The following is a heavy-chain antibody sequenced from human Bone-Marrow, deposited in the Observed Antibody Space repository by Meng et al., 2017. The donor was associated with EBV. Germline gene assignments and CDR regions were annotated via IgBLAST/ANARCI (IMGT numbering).Heavy chain of an antibody. D-gene: IGHD6-13*01. J-gene: IGHJ4*02. CDR1: GGSISSGSYY. Sequence: GLGQECGPGLVKPSQTLSLTCAVSGGSISSGSYYWSWIRQPPGKGLEWIGYIYYSGSTYYNPSLKSRVTISVDTSKNQFSLKLSSVTAADTAVYYCASGSTAAGTDYWGQGTLVTVSS. V-gene: IGHV4-30-4*01. CDR2: IYYSGST. CDR3: ASGSTAAGTDY.